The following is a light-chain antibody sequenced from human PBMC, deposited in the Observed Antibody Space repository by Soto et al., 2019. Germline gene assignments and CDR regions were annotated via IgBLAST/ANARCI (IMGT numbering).Light chain of an antibody. J-gene: IGKJ4*01. V-gene: IGKV3-15*01. CDR2: VAS. CDR1: QSISSTY. Sequence: DIVLTQSPGTLSLSPGERATLSCRASQSISSTYLAWYQQKPGQAPRLLIYVASTRATGIPARFSGSGSGTEFTLTISSLQSEDFAVYHCQQYNNWPLTFGGGTKVEIK. CDR3: QQYNNWPLT.